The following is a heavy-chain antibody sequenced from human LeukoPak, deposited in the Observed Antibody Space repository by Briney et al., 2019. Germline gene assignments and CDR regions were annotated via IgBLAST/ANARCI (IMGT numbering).Heavy chain of an antibody. Sequence: PGGSLRLSCAASGFTFSSYGMHWVRQAPGKGLEWVAFIRYDGSNKYYADSVKGRFTIPRDNSKNTLYLQMNSLRAEDTAVYYCARTLVVVMYYGMDVWGQGTTVTVSS. J-gene: IGHJ6*02. CDR1: GFTFSSYG. CDR3: ARTLVVVMYYGMDV. V-gene: IGHV3-30*02. CDR2: IRYDGSNK. D-gene: IGHD3-22*01.